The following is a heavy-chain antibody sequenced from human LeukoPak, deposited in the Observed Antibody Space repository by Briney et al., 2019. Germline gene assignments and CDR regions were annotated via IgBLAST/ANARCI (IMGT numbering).Heavy chain of an antibody. J-gene: IGHJ6*02. V-gene: IGHV1-2*02. CDR3: ARTLPNYYYGMDV. D-gene: IGHD1-26*01. CDR1: GYTFSGYY. CDR2: INPNSGDT. Sequence: ASVKVSCKASGYTFSGYYMHWVRQAPGQGLEWMGWINPNSGDTNYAQKFQDRVSMTRDTSINTAYMELSRLRSDDTSVYYCARTLPNYYYGMDVWGQGTTVTVSS.